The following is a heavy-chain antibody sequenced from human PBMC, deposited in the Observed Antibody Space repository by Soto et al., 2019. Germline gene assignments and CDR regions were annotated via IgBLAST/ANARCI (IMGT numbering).Heavy chain of an antibody. D-gene: IGHD5-12*01. J-gene: IGHJ4*02. Sequence: EVQLVESGGGLVQPGGSLRLSCAASGFPFSSCAMNWVRQAPGKGLEWVSYINSGSSTIYYADSAKGRFTISRDNAKNSLYLQMNSLRDEDTAVYFCVRDRGYTGYDLQYWGQGALVAVSS. CDR1: GFPFSSCA. CDR3: VRDRGYTGYDLQY. V-gene: IGHV3-48*02. CDR2: INSGSSTI.